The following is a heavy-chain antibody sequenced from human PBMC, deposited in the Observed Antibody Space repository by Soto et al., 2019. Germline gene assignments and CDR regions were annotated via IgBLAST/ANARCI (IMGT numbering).Heavy chain of an antibody. CDR3: ARHRQNVDTAMSY. V-gene: IGHV4-39*01. Sequence: QLQLQESGPGLVKPSETLSLTCTVSGGSITSGSYYWGWIRQPPGKGLEWIGSIYYSASTYYNPSLKSRVTMSVDTSKNQLSLKLSSVTAADTAVYYCARHRQNVDTAMSYWGQGTLVTVSS. D-gene: IGHD5-18*01. CDR1: GGSITSGSYY. J-gene: IGHJ4*02. CDR2: IYYSAST.